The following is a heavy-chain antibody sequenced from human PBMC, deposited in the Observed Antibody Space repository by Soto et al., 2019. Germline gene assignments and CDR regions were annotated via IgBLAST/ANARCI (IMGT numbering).Heavy chain of an antibody. Sequence: EVQLVESGGGLVRPGGSLRLSCAGSGFTFGSYSMNWVRQRPGQGLEWVSTISRGNEAIYYADSVRGRFTISRDNARNSLYLQMDSLRAEDTAMYYCARDAVVVVSWAFHLWGQGAMVTVSS. CDR3: ARDAVVVVSWAFHL. CDR1: GFTFGSYS. V-gene: IGHV3-21*06. D-gene: IGHD2-15*01. CDR2: ISRGNEAI. J-gene: IGHJ3*01.